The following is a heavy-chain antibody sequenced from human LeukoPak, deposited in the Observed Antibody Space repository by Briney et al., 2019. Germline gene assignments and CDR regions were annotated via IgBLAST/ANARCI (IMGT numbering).Heavy chain of an antibody. CDR3: ARWQWFGGLLGFDY. D-gene: IGHD3-10*01. J-gene: IGHJ4*02. CDR1: GGSISSGDYY. Sequence: SETLSLTCTVSGGSISSGDYYWSWIRQPPGKGLEWIGYIYYSGSTYYNPSLKSRVTISVDTSKNQFTLNLSSVTAADTAVYYWARWQWFGGLLGFDYWGQGTLVTVSS. V-gene: IGHV4-30-4*01. CDR2: IYYSGST.